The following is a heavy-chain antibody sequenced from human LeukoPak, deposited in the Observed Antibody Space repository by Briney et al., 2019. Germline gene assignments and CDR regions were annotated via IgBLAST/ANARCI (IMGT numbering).Heavy chain of an antibody. D-gene: IGHD3-3*01. Sequence: GGSLRLSCAASGFTFSDYYMSWIRQAPGKGLEWVSYISSSGSTIYYADSVKGRFTISRDNAKNSLYLQMNSLRAEDTAVYYCAREYDFWSGYFPDWFDPWGQGTLVTASS. J-gene: IGHJ5*02. V-gene: IGHV3-11*04. CDR2: ISSSGSTI. CDR1: GFTFSDYY. CDR3: AREYDFWSGYFPDWFDP.